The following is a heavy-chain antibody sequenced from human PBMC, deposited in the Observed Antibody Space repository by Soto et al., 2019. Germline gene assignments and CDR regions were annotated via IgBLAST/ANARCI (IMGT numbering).Heavy chain of an antibody. CDR3: ARGLAVAEYYGMEV. J-gene: IGHJ6*02. D-gene: IGHD6-19*01. CDR2: INPILDIK. Sequence: GASVKVSCKASGDSFSSSTINWVRQAPGQGLEWMGKINPILDIKNYAQKFEDRVTIIADKSTSTAYMELSGLRSDDTAVYYCARGLAVAEYYGMEVWGQGTTVTVSS. V-gene: IGHV1-69*02. CDR1: GDSFSSST.